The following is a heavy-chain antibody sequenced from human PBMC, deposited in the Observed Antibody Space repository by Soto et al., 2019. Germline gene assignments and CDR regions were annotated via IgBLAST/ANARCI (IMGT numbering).Heavy chain of an antibody. Sequence: ASGKVSCKASGYAFTSYYMHWVRQAPGQGLEWMGIINPSGGSTSYAQKYQGRVTMTRDTSTSTVYMELSSLRSEDTAVYYCAREASLNWNDIGYWGQGTLVTVSS. CDR2: INPSGGST. J-gene: IGHJ4*02. V-gene: IGHV1-46*03. CDR3: AREASLNWNDIGY. CDR1: GYAFTSYY. D-gene: IGHD1-1*01.